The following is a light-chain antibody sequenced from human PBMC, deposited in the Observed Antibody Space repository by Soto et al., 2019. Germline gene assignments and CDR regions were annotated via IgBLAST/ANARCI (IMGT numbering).Light chain of an antibody. Sequence: DIQMTQSPSSVSASVGDRVTITCRASQAIDSWLAWYQQKPGEAPKLLIFTGSLLHSGVPPRFSGSGSGTDFTLTITSLQPEDFATYYCQQSYGTPITFGQVTLLEIK. V-gene: IGKV1-39*01. CDR1: QAIDSW. CDR2: TGS. J-gene: IGKJ5*01. CDR3: QQSYGTPIT.